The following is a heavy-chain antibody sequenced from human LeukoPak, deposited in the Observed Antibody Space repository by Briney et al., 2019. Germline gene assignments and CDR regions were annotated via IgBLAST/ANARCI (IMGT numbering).Heavy chain of an antibody. V-gene: IGHV4-4*07. J-gene: IGHJ2*01. CDR1: GGFISSYY. D-gene: IGHD2-2*01. CDR3: TRDIVLPTAYWYFDL. CDR2: IYSSGTT. Sequence: SETLSLTCTVSGGFISSYYWSWIRQPAGKGLEWIGRIYSSGTTNYSPSLKSRVTMSVDTSKNQFSLKLSSVTAADTAVYFCTRDIVLPTAYWYFDLWGRGTLVTVSS.